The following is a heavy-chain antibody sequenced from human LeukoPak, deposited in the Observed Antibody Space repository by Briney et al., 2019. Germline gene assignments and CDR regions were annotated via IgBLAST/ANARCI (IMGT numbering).Heavy chain of an antibody. CDR2: INPNSGGT. CDR1: GYTFTDYL. CDR3: ARENPSGYYNRPIDY. V-gene: IGHV1-2*06. D-gene: IGHD3-22*01. Sequence: VASVKVSCKASGYTFTDYLIHWVRQAPGQGPEWMGRINPNSGGTRYAQKFQGRVIMTRDTSITTLYMELSSLRSDDTAVYYCARENPSGYYNRPIDYWGQGTLVTVSS. J-gene: IGHJ4*02.